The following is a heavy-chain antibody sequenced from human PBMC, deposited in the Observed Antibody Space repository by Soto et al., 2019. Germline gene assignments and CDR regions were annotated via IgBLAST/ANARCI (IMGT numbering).Heavy chain of an antibody. CDR3: ARRYGASFDY. V-gene: IGHV4-59*01. Sequence: PSETLSLTCTVSGGSISSYYWSWIRQPPGKGLEWIGYIYYSGSTNYNPSLKSRVTISVDTSKNQFSLKLSSVTAADTAVYYCARRYGASFDYWGQGSLVTVSS. CDR1: GGSISSYY. CDR2: IYYSGST. D-gene: IGHD4-17*01. J-gene: IGHJ4*02.